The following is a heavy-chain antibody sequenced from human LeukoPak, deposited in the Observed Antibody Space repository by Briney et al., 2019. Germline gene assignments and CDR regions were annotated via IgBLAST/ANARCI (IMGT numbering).Heavy chain of an antibody. Sequence: PGGSLRLSCAASGFTFSSYAMSWVRRAPGKGLEWVLAISGSGGSTYYADSVKGRFTISRDNSKNTLYLQMNSLRAEDTAVYYCAKARRITMIVVVIKGGLDYWGQGTLVTVSS. CDR2: ISGSGGST. V-gene: IGHV3-23*01. D-gene: IGHD3-22*01. J-gene: IGHJ4*02. CDR1: GFTFSSYA. CDR3: AKARRITMIVVVIKGGLDY.